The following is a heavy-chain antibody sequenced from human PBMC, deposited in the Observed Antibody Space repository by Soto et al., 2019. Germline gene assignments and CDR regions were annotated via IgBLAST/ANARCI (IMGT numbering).Heavy chain of an antibody. V-gene: IGHV1-69*13. J-gene: IGHJ4*02. CDR1: GGTFSNSG. Sequence: WASVKVSCKASGGTFSNSGISWVRQAPGQGLEWMGGIIPIFDTTNYAQKLQGRITIIADESTNAVYMELSNLRSADTGVYYCARAPILVSVTLHENYFDSCGQGTLVTVSS. D-gene: IGHD2-21*02. CDR3: ARAPILVSVTLHENYFDS. CDR2: IIPIFDTT.